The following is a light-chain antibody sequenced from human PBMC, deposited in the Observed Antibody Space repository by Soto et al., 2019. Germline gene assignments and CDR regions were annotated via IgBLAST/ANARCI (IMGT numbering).Light chain of an antibody. CDR3: QQRSNGPALL. Sequence: EIVLTQSPATLSLSPGERATLSCRASQSISRYLAWYQQKPGQAPRLLIYDSSNRATGIPGRFSGSGSGTDFTLPIRSLGPEVLAVYYGQQRSNGPALLFGQGTKLEIK. V-gene: IGKV3-11*01. J-gene: IGKJ2*01. CDR2: DSS. CDR1: QSISRY.